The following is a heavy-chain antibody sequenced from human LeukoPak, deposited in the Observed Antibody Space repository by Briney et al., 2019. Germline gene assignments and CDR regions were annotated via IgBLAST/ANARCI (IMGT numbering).Heavy chain of an antibody. V-gene: IGHV3-7*03. Sequence: GGSLRLSCVGSGFMFSRYAMSWVRQAPGKGLEWVANIKQDESEKYYVDSVKGRFTISRDNAKNSLYLQMNSLRAEDTAVYYCARGLAVTARGSFDIWGQGTMVTVSS. D-gene: IGHD6-19*01. CDR2: IKQDESEK. CDR3: ARGLAVTARGSFDI. CDR1: GFMFSRYA. J-gene: IGHJ3*02.